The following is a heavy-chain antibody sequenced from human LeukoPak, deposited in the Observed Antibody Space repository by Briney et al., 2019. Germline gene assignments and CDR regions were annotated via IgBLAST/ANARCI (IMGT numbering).Heavy chain of an antibody. V-gene: IGHV1-18*01. CDR2: ISAYNGNT. CDR1: GYTFTSYG. D-gene: IGHD3-3*01. Sequence: GASVKVSCKASGYTFTSYGISWVRQAPGQGLGWMGWISAYNGNTNYAQKLQGRVTMTTDTSTSTAYMELRSLRSDDTAVYYCARTQGSDFWSGYPEYYFDYWGQGTLVTVSS. CDR3: ARTQGSDFWSGYPEYYFDY. J-gene: IGHJ4*02.